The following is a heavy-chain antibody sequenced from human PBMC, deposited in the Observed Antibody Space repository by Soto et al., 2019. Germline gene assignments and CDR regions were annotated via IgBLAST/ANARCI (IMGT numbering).Heavy chain of an antibody. CDR3: AMLGGWSGGSNDMDV. CDR2: ISDSGGST. CDR1: GFTFSRYA. V-gene: IGHV3-23*01. J-gene: IGHJ6*02. D-gene: IGHD6-19*01. Sequence: GWSLRLSCAASGFTFSRYAMSGVRQATGKGLEWVSAISDSGGSTEYAASVKGRFTISRDDSKNSLYLQMNSLKTEDTAVYYCAMLGGWSGGSNDMDVWGQGTTVTVSS.